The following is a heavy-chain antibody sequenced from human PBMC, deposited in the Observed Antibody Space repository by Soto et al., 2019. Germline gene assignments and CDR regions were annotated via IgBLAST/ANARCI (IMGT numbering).Heavy chain of an antibody. CDR1: GYTFPSYY. CDR2: INPSGGST. V-gene: IGHV1-46*03. CDR3: ARERRAIAAAGTGGFDY. D-gene: IGHD6-13*01. Sequence: ASVKVSCKASGYTFPSYYMHWVRQAPGQGLEWMGIINPSGGSTSYAQKFQGRVTMTRDTSTSTVYMELSSLRSEDTAVYYCARERRAIAAAGTGGFDYWRQGTLVTVSS. J-gene: IGHJ4*02.